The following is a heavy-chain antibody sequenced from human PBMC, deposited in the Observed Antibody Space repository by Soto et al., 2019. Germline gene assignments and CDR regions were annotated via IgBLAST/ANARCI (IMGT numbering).Heavy chain of an antibody. Sequence: ASVKVSCKASGGTFSSYATSWVRQAPGQGLEWMGGIIPIFGTANYAQKFQGRVTITADKSTSTAYMELSSLRSEDTAVYYCARGLTDGRSPSDYWGQGTLVTVSS. CDR2: IIPIFGTA. D-gene: IGHD2-21*01. V-gene: IGHV1-69*06. J-gene: IGHJ4*02. CDR3: ARGLTDGRSPSDY. CDR1: GGTFSSYA.